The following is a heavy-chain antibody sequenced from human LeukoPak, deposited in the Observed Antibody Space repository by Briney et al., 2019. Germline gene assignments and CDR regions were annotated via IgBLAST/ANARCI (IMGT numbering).Heavy chain of an antibody. D-gene: IGHD4-11*01. CDR2: ISAYNGNT. J-gene: IGHJ6*02. CDR1: GYTFTSYG. CDR3: ARVHDYSNYVGYYYYGTDV. V-gene: IGHV1-18*01. Sequence: ASVKVSCKASGYTFTSYGISWVRQAPGQGLEWMGWISAYNGNTNYAQKLQGRVTMTTDTSTSTAYMELRSLRSDDTAVYYCARVHDYSNYVGYYYYGTDVWGQGTTVTVSS.